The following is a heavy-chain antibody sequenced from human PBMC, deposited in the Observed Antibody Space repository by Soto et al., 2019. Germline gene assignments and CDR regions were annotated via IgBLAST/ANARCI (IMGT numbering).Heavy chain of an antibody. D-gene: IGHD4-17*01. CDR3: ARDEGYGDPESFQL. Sequence: HPGGSLRLSCAASGFTFSHCGMHWIRQAPGKGLEWVAVIWNDGRTKYYADSVKGRFTVSRDDSKDTLYLQVTSLRVEDTAVYYCARDEGYGDPESFQLWGQGTLVTVSS. V-gene: IGHV3-33*01. CDR2: IWNDGRTK. J-gene: IGHJ1*01. CDR1: GFTFSHCG.